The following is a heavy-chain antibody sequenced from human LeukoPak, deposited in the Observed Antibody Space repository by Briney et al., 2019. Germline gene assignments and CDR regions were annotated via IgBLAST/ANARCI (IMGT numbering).Heavy chain of an antibody. Sequence: GGSLRLSCAASGFTFSSYEMNWVRQAPGKGLEWVSYISSSGSTIYYADSVKGRFTISRDNAKNSLYLQMNSLRAEDTAVYYCARGTYCYGSGSYWDYWGQGTLVTVSS. CDR1: GFTFSSYE. J-gene: IGHJ4*02. V-gene: IGHV3-48*03. CDR2: ISSSGSTI. D-gene: IGHD3-10*01. CDR3: ARGTYCYGSGSYWDY.